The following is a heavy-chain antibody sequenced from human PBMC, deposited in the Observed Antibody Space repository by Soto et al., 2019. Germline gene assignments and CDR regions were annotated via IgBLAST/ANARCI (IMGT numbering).Heavy chain of an antibody. CDR1: GGSISSGDYY. CDR2: IYYSGST. Sequence: QVQLQESGPGLVKPSQTLSLTCTVSGGSISSGDYYWSWIRQPPGKGLEWIGYIYYSGSTYYNPSPKSRLTISVDTSKNQFSLKLSSVTAADTAVYYCARGGGEDDYVVSGWFDPWGQGTLVTVSS. J-gene: IGHJ5*02. D-gene: IGHD3-16*01. CDR3: ARGGGEDDYVVSGWFDP. V-gene: IGHV4-30-4*01.